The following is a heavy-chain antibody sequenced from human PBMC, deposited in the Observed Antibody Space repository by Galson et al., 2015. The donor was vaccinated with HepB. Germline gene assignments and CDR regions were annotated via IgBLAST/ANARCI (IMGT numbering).Heavy chain of an antibody. CDR2: ISAYNGNT. J-gene: IGHJ6*02. Sequence: SVKVSCKASGYTFTSYGISWVRQAPGQGLEWMGWISAYNGNTNYAQKLQGRVTMTTDTSTSTAYMELRSLRSDDTAVYYCARGGQPPSRPYDILTGYYFWDYYYGMDVWGQGTTVTVSS. V-gene: IGHV1-18*01. D-gene: IGHD3-9*01. CDR1: GYTFTSYG. CDR3: ARGGQPPSRPYDILTGYYFWDYYYGMDV.